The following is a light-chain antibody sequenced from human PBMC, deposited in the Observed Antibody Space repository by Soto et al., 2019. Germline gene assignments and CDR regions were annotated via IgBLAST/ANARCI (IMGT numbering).Light chain of an antibody. J-gene: IGKJ5*01. CDR1: QTINSY. Sequence: DIQMTQSPSSLSASVGDRVTITCRASQTINSYLNWYRQKPGKAPKXLIYAASSLQSGVPSRFSGRGSGTDFTLTISSLKPEDFETYYGQQSYSSPITFGQGTRLEIK. CDR3: QQSYSSPIT. V-gene: IGKV1-39*01. CDR2: AAS.